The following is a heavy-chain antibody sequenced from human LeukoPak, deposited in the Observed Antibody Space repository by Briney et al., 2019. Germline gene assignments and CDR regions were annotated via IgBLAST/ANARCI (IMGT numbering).Heavy chain of an antibody. J-gene: IGHJ4*02. CDR2: IYTSGST. CDR3: ARTPTQITPTHFDY. CDR1: GGSISSYY. Sequence: KTSETLSLTCTVSGGSISSYYWSWIRKPAEKGLEWIGRIYTSGSTNYNPSLKSRVTISVDTSKNQFSLKLSSVTAADTAVYYCARTPTQITPTHFDYWGQGTLVTVSS. D-gene: IGHD2-15*01. V-gene: IGHV4-4*07.